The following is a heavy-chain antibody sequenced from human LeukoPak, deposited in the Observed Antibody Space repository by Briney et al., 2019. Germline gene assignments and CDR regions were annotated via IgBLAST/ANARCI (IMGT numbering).Heavy chain of an antibody. CDR1: GGSFSGYY. D-gene: IGHD1-26*01. V-gene: IGHV4-34*01. CDR3: ARGAEWELPYYFDY. Sequence: SETLSLTCAVYGGSFSGYYWSWIRQPPGHGLEWIGEINHSGSTNYTPSLKSRVTISVDTSKNQFSLKLSSVTAADTAVYYCARGAEWELPYYFDYWGQGTLVTVSS. J-gene: IGHJ4*02. CDR2: INHSGST.